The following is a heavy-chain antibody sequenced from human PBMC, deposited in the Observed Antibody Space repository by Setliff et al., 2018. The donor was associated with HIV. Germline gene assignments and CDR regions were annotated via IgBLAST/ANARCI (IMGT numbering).Heavy chain of an antibody. Sequence: SETLSLTCAVHGGSFSGYYWNWIRLPPGKGLEWIGYIFYSGSTNYNPSLKSRVTISVDTSKNQFSLRLNSVTAADTAIYYCTRRGADSYYPRPLDVWGKGTTVTVSS. CDR3: TRRGADSYYPRPLDV. J-gene: IGHJ6*04. CDR2: IFYSGST. D-gene: IGHD3-10*01. CDR1: GGSFSGYY. V-gene: IGHV4-59*01.